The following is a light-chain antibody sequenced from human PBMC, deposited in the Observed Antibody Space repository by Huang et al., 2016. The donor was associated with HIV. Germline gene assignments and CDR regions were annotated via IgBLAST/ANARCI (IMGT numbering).Light chain of an antibody. CDR2: GAS. CDR3: QQYDKWPPEIT. Sequence: IVMTQSPATLSVSPGERATLSCRASQSVRSNLAWYQLRPGQAPRLLIYGASTRATDVPARFSGSGSGTEFTLTISSLQSEDFGVYYCQQYDKWPPEITFGGGTKVEIK. J-gene: IGKJ4*01. V-gene: IGKV3-15*01. CDR1: QSVRSN.